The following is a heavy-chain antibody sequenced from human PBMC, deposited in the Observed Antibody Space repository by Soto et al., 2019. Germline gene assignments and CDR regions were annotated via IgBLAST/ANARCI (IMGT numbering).Heavy chain of an antibody. Sequence: QVQLQQSGPGLVKPSQTLSLTCAISGDSVSNIDAVWNWIRQSPSRGLEWLGRTYYRSRWHNEYALSVKSRMTINPDTSRNQFSLQLSSVTPEDTAVYYCARLVGNSGLDYWGQGTLVTVSS. CDR1: GDSVSNIDAV. CDR2: TYYRSRWHN. J-gene: IGHJ4*02. CDR3: ARLVGNSGLDY. V-gene: IGHV6-1*01. D-gene: IGHD6-25*01.